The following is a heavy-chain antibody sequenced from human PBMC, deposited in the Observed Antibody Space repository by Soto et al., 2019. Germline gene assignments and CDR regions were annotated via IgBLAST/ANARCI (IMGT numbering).Heavy chain of an antibody. CDR1: GGSISSGGYS. Sequence: PSETLSLTCAVSGGSISSGGYSWSWIRQPPGKGLEWIGYIYHSGSTYYNPSLKSRVTISVDRSKNQFSLKLSSVTAADTAVYYCARDIYGSGSYDYWGQGTLVTVSS. CDR2: IYHSGST. CDR3: ARDIYGSGSYDY. D-gene: IGHD3-10*01. V-gene: IGHV4-30-2*01. J-gene: IGHJ4*02.